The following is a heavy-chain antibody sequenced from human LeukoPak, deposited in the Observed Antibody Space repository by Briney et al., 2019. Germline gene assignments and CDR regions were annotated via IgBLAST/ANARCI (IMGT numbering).Heavy chain of an antibody. V-gene: IGHV1-2*02. CDR1: GYTFTGYY. CDR3: ARAMTRYSSGWYLGVY. Sequence: ASVKLSCTASGYTFTGYYMHWVRQAPGQGLEWMGWINPNSGGTNYAQMFQGRVTMTRDTSISTAYMELSRLRSDDTAVYYCARAMTRYSSGWYLGVYWGQGTLVTVSS. D-gene: IGHD6-19*01. CDR2: INPNSGGT. J-gene: IGHJ4*02.